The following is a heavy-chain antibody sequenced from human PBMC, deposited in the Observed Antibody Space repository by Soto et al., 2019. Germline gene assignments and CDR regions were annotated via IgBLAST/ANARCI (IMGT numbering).Heavy chain of an antibody. CDR1: GYTFTSYD. Sequence: SVNGSCKASGYTFTSYDINWVRQATGQGLEWMGWMNPNSGNTGYAQKFQGRVTMTRNTSISTAYMELSSLRSEDTAVYYCARPYSGLRDLFASWGQRSLVIGSS. CDR2: MNPNSGNT. V-gene: IGHV1-8*01. CDR3: ARPYSGLRDLFAS. D-gene: IGHD5-12*01. J-gene: IGHJ5*02.